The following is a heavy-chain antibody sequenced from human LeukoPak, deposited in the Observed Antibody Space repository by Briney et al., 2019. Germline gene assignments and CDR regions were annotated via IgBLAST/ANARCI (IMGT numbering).Heavy chain of an antibody. CDR1: GFTFSSYW. J-gene: IGHJ4*02. CDR2: INSDGSST. V-gene: IGHV3-74*01. Sequence: GGSLRLSCAASGFTFSSYWMHWVRQAPGKGLVWASRINSDGSSTSYADSVKGRFTISRDNAKNTLYLQMNSLRAEDTAVYYCARGIGLDLDYWGQGTLVTVSS. CDR3: ARGIGLDLDY. D-gene: IGHD6-19*01.